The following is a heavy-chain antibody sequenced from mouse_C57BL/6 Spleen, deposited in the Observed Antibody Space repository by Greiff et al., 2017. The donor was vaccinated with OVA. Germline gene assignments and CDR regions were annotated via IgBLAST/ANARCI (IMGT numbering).Heavy chain of an antibody. CDR3: ARDFGGESWYFDV. V-gene: IGHV1-42*01. Sequence: VQLQQSGPELVKPGASVKISCKASGYSFTGYYMNWVKQSPEKSLEWIGEINPSTGGTTYNQKFKAKATLTVDKSSSTAYMQLKSLTSEDSAVYYCARDFGGESWYFDVWGTGTTVTVSS. J-gene: IGHJ1*03. CDR1: GYSFTGYY. CDR2: INPSTGGT.